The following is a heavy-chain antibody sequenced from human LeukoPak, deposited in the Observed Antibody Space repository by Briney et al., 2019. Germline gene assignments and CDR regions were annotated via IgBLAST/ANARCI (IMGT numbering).Heavy chain of an antibody. D-gene: IGHD6-13*01. V-gene: IGHV3-30*02. CDR3: AKGSSSWFGELDY. J-gene: IGHJ4*02. CDR2: IRFDTNNK. CDR1: GFTLSTYG. Sequence: GGSLRLSCAASGFTLSTYGMHWVRQAPGKGLEWVAFIRFDTNNKYYADSVKGRFTISRDNSKNTLYLQMNSMRVEDTAIYYCAKGSSSWFGELDYWGQGTLVTVSS.